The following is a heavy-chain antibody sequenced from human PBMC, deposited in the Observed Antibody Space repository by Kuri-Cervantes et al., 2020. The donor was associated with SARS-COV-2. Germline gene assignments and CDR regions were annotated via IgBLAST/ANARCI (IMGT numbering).Heavy chain of an antibody. V-gene: IGHV3-74*01. CDR1: GFTFSSYA. CDR2: INPDGSYT. Sequence: GGSLRLSCAASGFTFSSYAMHWVRQAPGKGLVWVSRINPDGSYTNNADSVKGRFTLSRDNAKNMLFLQMNSLGAEDTAVYYCVRDGDHWNFDYWGQGTLVTVSS. CDR3: VRDGDHWNFDY. J-gene: IGHJ4*02. D-gene: IGHD1-1*01.